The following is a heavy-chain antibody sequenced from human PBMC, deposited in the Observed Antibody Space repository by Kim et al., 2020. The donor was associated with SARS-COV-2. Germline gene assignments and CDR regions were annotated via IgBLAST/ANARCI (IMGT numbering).Heavy chain of an antibody. CDR2: ISWNSGSI. D-gene: IGHD6-6*01. CDR3: VKDVGAARLSPYFDY. J-gene: IGHJ4*02. Sequence: GGSLRLSCAASGFTFDDYAMHWVRQTPGKGLEWVSGISWNSGSIGYADSVKGRFTISRDNAKNSLYLQMNSLRPEDTALYYCVKDVGAARLSPYFDYWGQGALVTVSS. V-gene: IGHV3-9*01. CDR1: GFTFDDYA.